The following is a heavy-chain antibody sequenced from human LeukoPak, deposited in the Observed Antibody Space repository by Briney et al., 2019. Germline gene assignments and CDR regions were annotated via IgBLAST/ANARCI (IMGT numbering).Heavy chain of an antibody. Sequence: GGSLRLSCAASGFTFSSYSMNWVRQAPGKGLEWGSAISSSSSYIYYADSVKGRFTISRDNAKNSLYLQMNSLRAEDTAVYYCAREVSGYYYYYYMDAWGKGTTVTVSS. V-gene: IGHV3-21*01. J-gene: IGHJ6*03. D-gene: IGHD6-6*01. CDR1: GFTFSSYS. CDR2: ISSSSSYI. CDR3: AREVSGYYYYYYMDA.